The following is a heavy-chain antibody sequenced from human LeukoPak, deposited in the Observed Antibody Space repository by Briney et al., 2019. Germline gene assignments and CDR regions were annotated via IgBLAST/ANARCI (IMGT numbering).Heavy chain of an antibody. V-gene: IGHV1-69*06. CDR2: SIPIFGTA. J-gene: IGHJ2*01. Sequence: ASVKVSCKASGGTFSRSAISWVRQAPGPGLEWLGGSIPIFGTANYVQKFQGRVTITADKSTSTAYTELRSLRSEDTAVYYCARDDSGRYSSGWYNWYFDLWGRGTLVTVSS. D-gene: IGHD6-19*01. CDR3: ARDDSGRYSSGWYNWYFDL. CDR1: GGTFSRSA.